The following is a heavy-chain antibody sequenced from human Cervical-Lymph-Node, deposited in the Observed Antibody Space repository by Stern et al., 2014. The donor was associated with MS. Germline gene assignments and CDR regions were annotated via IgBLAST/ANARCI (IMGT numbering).Heavy chain of an antibody. J-gene: IGHJ6*02. V-gene: IGHV3-30*03. Sequence: EQLVESGGGVVQPGKSLRLSCAASGFTISRLGMHWVRQAPGQGLEWVAVMSFVGNNKKYGDAVKGRFSISSDNSNNTMYLQMNSLRPEDTAVYYCMGVGDGMDVWGQGTTVIVS. CDR3: MGVGDGMDV. CDR1: GFTISRLG. CDR2: MSFVGNNK.